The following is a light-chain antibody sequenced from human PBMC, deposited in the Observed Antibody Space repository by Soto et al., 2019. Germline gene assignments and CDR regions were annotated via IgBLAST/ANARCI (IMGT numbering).Light chain of an antibody. Sequence: QSVLTQPPSVSAAPGQKVIISCSGSNSNIGDNYVSWYQQLPGTAPKLLIYENNKRPSGIPDRFSGSKSGTSATLGVTGLQTGDEADYYCGTWDSSLSAGVFGGGTNSPS. CDR2: ENN. CDR3: GTWDSSLSAGV. V-gene: IGLV1-51*02. J-gene: IGLJ3*02. CDR1: NSNIGDNY.